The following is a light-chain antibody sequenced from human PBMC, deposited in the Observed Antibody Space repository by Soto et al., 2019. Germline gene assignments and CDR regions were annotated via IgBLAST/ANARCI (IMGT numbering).Light chain of an antibody. CDR2: AAS. CDR3: LLSYRTPPWT. J-gene: IGKJ1*01. V-gene: IGKV1-39*01. Sequence: DIPMTQSPYSLSASVGARVTITCRSSKSISSYLNWYQQKPGKAPKLLIYAASSLQSGVPSRFSGSGSGTDFTLTISSLQPEDFATYYCLLSYRTPPWTFGQGTKVEIK. CDR1: KSISSY.